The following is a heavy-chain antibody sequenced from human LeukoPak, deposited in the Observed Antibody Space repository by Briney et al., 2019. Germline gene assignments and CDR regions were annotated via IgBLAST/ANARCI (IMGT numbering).Heavy chain of an antibody. D-gene: IGHD3-10*01. V-gene: IGHV4-4*07. J-gene: IGHJ3*02. CDR1: GGSISSYY. Sequence: SETLSLTCTVSGGSISSYYWSWIRQPAGKGLEWIGRIYTSGSTNYNPSLKSRVTMSVDTSKNQFSLKLSSVTAAVTAAYYCARVPHYYGSGSYSYQDAFDIWGQGTMVTVSS. CDR2: IYTSGST. CDR3: ARVPHYYGSGSYSYQDAFDI.